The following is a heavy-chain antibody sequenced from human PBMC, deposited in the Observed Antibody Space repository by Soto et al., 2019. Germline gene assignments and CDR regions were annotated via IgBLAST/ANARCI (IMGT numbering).Heavy chain of an antibody. Sequence: SETLSLTCTVSGGSISSGSYYWGWIRQPPGKGLEWIGSIYYSGSTYYNPSIKSRVTISVDTSKNQFSLKLSSVTAADTAVYYCARNRELGGWFDPWGQGTLVTVSS. CDR2: IYYSGST. CDR1: GGSISSGSYY. CDR3: ARNRELGGWFDP. J-gene: IGHJ5*02. V-gene: IGHV4-39*07. D-gene: IGHD7-27*01.